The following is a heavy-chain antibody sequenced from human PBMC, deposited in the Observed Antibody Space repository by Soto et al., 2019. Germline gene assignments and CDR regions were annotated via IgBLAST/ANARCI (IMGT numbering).Heavy chain of an antibody. CDR2: IIPIFGTA. V-gene: IGHV1-69*13. CDR3: ARARRDYGDYVSRYNWFDP. CDR1: GGTFSSYA. D-gene: IGHD4-17*01. Sequence: ASVNVSCKASGGTFSSYAISWVRQAPGQGLEWMGGIIPIFGTANYAQKFQGRVTITADESTSTAYMELSSLRSEDTAVYYCARARRDYGDYVSRYNWFDPWGQGTLVTVSS. J-gene: IGHJ5*02.